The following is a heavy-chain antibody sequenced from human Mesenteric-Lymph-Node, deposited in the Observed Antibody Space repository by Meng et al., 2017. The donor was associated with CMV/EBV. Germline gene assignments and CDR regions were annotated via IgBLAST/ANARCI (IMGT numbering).Heavy chain of an antibody. D-gene: IGHD3-22*01. J-gene: IGHJ4*02. CDR2: MRSLPNNYAT. V-gene: IGHV3-73*01. Sequence: GESLKISCAASGFTFSGSDIEWVRQASGKGLEWVGRMRSLPNNYATAYAASVKGRFTISRDNSKNTLYLQMNSLRAEDTAVYYCARDPGELRLLLDYWGQGTLVTVSS. CDR3: ARDPGELRLLLDY. CDR1: GFTFSGSD.